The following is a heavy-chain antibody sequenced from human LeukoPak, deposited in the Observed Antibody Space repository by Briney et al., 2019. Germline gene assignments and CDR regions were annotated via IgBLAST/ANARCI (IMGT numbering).Heavy chain of an antibody. D-gene: IGHD1-26*01. CDR3: SKEGGSNNYYYYYMDV. CDR2: RRYDGSNK. Sequence: GGSLRLSCAASGFTFSSYVMHWVRQAPGKGLEWVAFRRYDGSNKYYADSVKGRFTISRYNSRNTLYLQMNSLRAEDTAVYYCSKEGGSNNYYYYYMDVWGRGTTVTVSS. CDR1: GFTFSSYV. V-gene: IGHV3-30*02. J-gene: IGHJ6*03.